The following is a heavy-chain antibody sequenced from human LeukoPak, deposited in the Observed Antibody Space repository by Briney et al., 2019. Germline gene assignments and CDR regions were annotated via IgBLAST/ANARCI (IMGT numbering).Heavy chain of an antibody. CDR1: GYTFTSYY. CDR3: ARDPNYYDSSGYHTGGCFDY. V-gene: IGHV1-46*01. CDR2: INPSGGST. J-gene: IGHJ4*02. Sequence: ASVKVSCKASGYTFTSYYMHWVRQAPGQGLEWMGIINPSGGSTSYAQKFQGRVTMTRDMSTSTVYMELSSLRSEDTAVYYCARDPNYYDSSGYHTGGCFDYWGQGTLVTVSS. D-gene: IGHD3-22*01.